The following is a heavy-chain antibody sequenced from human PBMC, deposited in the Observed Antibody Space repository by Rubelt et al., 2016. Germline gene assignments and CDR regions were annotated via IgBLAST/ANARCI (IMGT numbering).Heavy chain of an antibody. D-gene: IGHD1-26*01. V-gene: IGHV4-34*01. J-gene: IGHJ3*02. CDR2: INHSGST. Sequence: QVQLQQWGAGLLKPSETLSLTCAVYGGSFSGYYWSWIRQPPGKGLEWIGEINHSGSTNYSPSLKSGVTVSVDTSKNQFSLKLSAVTAADTAVYYCARPSGELHDAFDIWGQGTMVTVSS. CDR3: ARPSGELHDAFDI. CDR1: GGSFSGYY.